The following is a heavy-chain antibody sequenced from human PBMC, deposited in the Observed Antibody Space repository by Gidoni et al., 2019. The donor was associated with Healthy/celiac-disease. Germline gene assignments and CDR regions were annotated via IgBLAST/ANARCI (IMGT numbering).Heavy chain of an antibody. CDR2: ISGSGGST. CDR1: GFAFSSYA. Sequence: EVKLLESGGGLVQPWGSLHLSCAASGFAFSSYAMSWVRQAPGKGLEWVAAISGSGGSTYYADSVKGRFTISRDNSKNTLYLQMNSLRAEDTAVYYCATHSPAAGAFDIWGQGTMVTVSS. D-gene: IGHD6-25*01. V-gene: IGHV3-23*01. J-gene: IGHJ3*02. CDR3: ATHSPAAGAFDI.